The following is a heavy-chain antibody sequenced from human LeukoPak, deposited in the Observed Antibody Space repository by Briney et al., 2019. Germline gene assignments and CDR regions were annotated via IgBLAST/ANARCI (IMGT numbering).Heavy chain of an antibody. D-gene: IGHD4-17*01. CDR2: IYYSGST. CDR3: ASQGENDYGVPWLPFDS. J-gene: IGHJ4*02. Sequence: SETLSLTCTVSGGSISSGGYYWSWIRQHPGKGLEWIGYIYYSGSTYYNPSLKSRVTISVDTSKNQFSLKLSSVTAADTAVYYCASQGENDYGVPWLPFDSWGQGTLVTVSS. V-gene: IGHV4-31*03. CDR1: GGSISSGGYY.